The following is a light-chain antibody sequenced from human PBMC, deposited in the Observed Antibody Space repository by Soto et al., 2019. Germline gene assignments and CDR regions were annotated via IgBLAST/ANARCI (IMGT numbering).Light chain of an antibody. CDR3: QQSYRFPET. V-gene: IGKV1-39*01. J-gene: IGKJ1*01. Sequence: DVQMTQSPSSLSASVGDSLTLTCRASQTVTSYLNWYQQKPGKAPKLLIYAASTLQSGAPSRFSGSGSGTEFTLTIISLQPEDFATYYCQQSYRFPETFGRGTKVDIK. CDR1: QTVTSY. CDR2: AAS.